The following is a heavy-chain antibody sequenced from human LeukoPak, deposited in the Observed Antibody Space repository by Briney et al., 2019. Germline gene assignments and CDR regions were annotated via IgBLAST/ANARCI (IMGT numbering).Heavy chain of an antibody. CDR1: GFTFSSYE. CDR3: AKIPQVSIFGVPNFDD. V-gene: IGHV3-48*03. Sequence: PGGSLRLSCAASGFTFSSYEMNWVRQAPGKGLEWVSYISSSGSTIYYADSVKGRFTISRDNAKNSLYLQMDSLRAEDTAVYYCAKIPQVSIFGVPNFDDWGRGTLVTVSS. CDR2: ISSSGSTI. D-gene: IGHD3-3*01. J-gene: IGHJ4*02.